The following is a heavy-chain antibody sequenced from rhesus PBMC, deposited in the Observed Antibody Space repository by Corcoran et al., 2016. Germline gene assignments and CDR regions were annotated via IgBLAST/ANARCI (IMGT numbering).Heavy chain of an antibody. V-gene: IGHV4-173*01. CDR1: GGSVSSDY. Sequence: QLQLQESGPGMVKPSETLSLTCAVSGGSVSSDYWTWIRQPPGKGLEWIGRISGSRGTADYNPSLKTRVTISKDTSKNQFSLNLRSVTAADTAVYYCAAFYGLDSWGQGVVVTVSS. CDR3: AAFYGLDS. J-gene: IGHJ6*01. CDR2: ISGSRGTA.